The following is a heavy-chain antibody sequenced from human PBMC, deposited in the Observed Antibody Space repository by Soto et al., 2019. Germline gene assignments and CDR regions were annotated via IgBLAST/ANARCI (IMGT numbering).Heavy chain of an antibody. CDR3: ARRYSSSSDY. V-gene: IGHV4-59*08. CDR1: GGSISSYY. CDR2: IFYSGST. Sequence: VQLQESGPGLVKPSETLSLTCTVSGGSISSYYWSWIRQPPGKGLEWIGYIFYSGSTNYNPSLKSRVTISVAPSKNQFSLKLSSVPAADTAVYYCARRYSSSSDYWGQGTLVTVSS. D-gene: IGHD6-13*01. J-gene: IGHJ4*02.